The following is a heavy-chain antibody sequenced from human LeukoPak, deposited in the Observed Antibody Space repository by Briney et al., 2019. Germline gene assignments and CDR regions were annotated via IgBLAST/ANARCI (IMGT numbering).Heavy chain of an antibody. Sequence: SETLSLTCAVSGYSISSGYYWGWIRQPPGKGLEWIGSIYHSGSTYYNPSLKSRVTISVDTSKNQFSLKLSSVTAADTAVYYCARRVLGSCSSTSCYTVWFDPWGQGTLVTVSS. CDR3: ARRVLGSCSSTSCYTVWFDP. V-gene: IGHV4-38-2*01. CDR2: IYHSGST. CDR1: GYSISSGYY. D-gene: IGHD2-2*02. J-gene: IGHJ5*02.